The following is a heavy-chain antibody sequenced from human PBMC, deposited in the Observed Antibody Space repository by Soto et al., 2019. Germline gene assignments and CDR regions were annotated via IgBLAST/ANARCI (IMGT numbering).Heavy chain of an antibody. CDR1: GGTFSRYS. CDR3: AREDRDRETGLVPAAIDGMDV. Sequence: QVQLVQSGAEVKKPGSSVKVSCKASGGTFSRYSITWVRQAPGHGLEWIGRIIPIFGIASYAPKFQGRVRIPSHESTSTAYMERSGRCSDDTAVYYCAREDRDRETGLVPAAIDGMDVWGQGTTVTVSS. CDR2: IIPIFGIA. V-gene: IGHV1-69*08. J-gene: IGHJ6*02. D-gene: IGHD2-2*01.